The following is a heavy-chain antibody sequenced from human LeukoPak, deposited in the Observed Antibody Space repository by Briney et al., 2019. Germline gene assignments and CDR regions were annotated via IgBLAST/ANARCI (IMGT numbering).Heavy chain of an antibody. V-gene: IGHV1-2*02. J-gene: IGHJ4*02. D-gene: IGHD3-10*01. CDR2: INPNSGGT. CDR1: GYTFTGYY. CDR3: AREWYYYGSGYDY. Sequence: GASVKVSCKASGYTFTGYYMHWVRQAPGQGLEWMGWINPNSGGTNYAQKFQGRVTMTRDTSISTAYMELSRLRSDDTAVYYCAREWYYYGSGYDYWGQGTLVTVSS.